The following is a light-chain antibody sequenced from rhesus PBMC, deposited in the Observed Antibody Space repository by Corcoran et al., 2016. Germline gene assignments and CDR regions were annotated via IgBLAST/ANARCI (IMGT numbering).Light chain of an antibody. CDR3: QQSSNLSRT. CDR1: QSVGSY. CDR2: GAS. J-gene: IGKJ1*01. Sequence: ETVVTQSPATLSLSPGERATLSCRASQSVGSYLAWYQQKPGQAPRLLIYGASSRATGIPDRFSGSGSGTVFTLTISSLEPEDVGVYYCQQSSNLSRTFGQGTKVEIK. V-gene: IGKV3-24*04.